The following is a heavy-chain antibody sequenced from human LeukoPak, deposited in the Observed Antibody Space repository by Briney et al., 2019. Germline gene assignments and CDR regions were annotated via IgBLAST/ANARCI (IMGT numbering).Heavy chain of an antibody. CDR3: ASNPDYDFWSGGHY. V-gene: IGHV1-69*04. Sequence: SSVKVSCKASGGTFSSYAISWVRQAPGQGLEWMGRIIPILGIANYAQKFQGRVTITADKSTSTAYMELSSLRSEDTAVYYCASNPDYDFWSGGHYWGQGTLVTVSS. J-gene: IGHJ4*02. D-gene: IGHD3-3*01. CDR1: GGTFSSYA. CDR2: IIPILGIA.